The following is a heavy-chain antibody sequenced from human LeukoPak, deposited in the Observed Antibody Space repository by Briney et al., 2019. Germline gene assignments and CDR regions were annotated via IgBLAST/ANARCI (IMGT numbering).Heavy chain of an antibody. Sequence: ASVRVSCKASGYTFTVYYMHWVRQAPGQGLEWMGWINPKNGGTNYAQMFQGRVTMTRDTSVTTVYMDLSSLRSDDTAVYSSARGGSRATFDSWGQGTLVTVSS. CDR2: INPKNGGT. D-gene: IGHD2-2*01. J-gene: IGHJ4*02. CDR1: GYTFTVYY. CDR3: ARGGSRATFDS. V-gene: IGHV1-2*02.